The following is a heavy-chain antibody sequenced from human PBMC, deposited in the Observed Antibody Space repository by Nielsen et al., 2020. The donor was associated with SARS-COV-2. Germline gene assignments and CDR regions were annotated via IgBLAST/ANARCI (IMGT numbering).Heavy chain of an antibody. Sequence: GESLNISCASSGFTFSSYGMHWVRQAPGKGLEWVAVIWYDGSNKYYADSVKPRFTISRDNSKNTLYLQMNSLRAEDTAVYYCARDSDGGGAFDIWGQGTMVTVSS. V-gene: IGHV3-33*01. D-gene: IGHD3-16*01. J-gene: IGHJ3*02. CDR2: IWYDGSNK. CDR1: GFTFSSYG. CDR3: ARDSDGGGAFDI.